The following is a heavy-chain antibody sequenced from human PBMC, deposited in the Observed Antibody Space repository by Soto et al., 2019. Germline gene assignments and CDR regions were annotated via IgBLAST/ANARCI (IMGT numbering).Heavy chain of an antibody. CDR3: ARSTIFGVVIIHRYYYMDV. J-gene: IGHJ6*03. V-gene: IGHV4-34*01. CDR2: INHSGST. CDR1: GGSFSGYY. D-gene: IGHD3-3*01. Sequence: SETQSLTYAVYGGSFSGYYWSWIRQPPGKGLEWIGEINHSGSTNYNPSLKSRVTISVDTSKNQFSLKLSSVTAADTAVYYCARSTIFGVVIIHRYYYMDVWGKGTTVTVSS.